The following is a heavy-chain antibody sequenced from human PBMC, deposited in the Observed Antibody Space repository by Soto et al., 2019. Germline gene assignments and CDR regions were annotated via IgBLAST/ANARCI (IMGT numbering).Heavy chain of an antibody. CDR3: GNVLRYFDWSPRPFDY. D-gene: IGHD3-9*01. V-gene: IGHV4-39*01. Sequence: SETLSLTCTVSGGSISSSSYYWGWIRQPPGKGLEWIGSIYYSGSTYYNPSLKSRVTISVDTSKNQFSLKLSSVTAADTAVYYCGNVLRYFDWSPRPFDYWGQGTLVTVSS. CDR2: IYYSGST. J-gene: IGHJ4*02. CDR1: GGSISSSSYY.